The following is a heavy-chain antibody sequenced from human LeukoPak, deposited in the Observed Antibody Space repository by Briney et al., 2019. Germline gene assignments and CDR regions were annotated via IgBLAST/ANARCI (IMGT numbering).Heavy chain of an antibody. J-gene: IGHJ4*02. CDR1: GGTFSSYA. Sequence: SVKVSCKASGGTFSSYAISWVRQAPGQGLEWMGGIIPIFGTANYAQKFRGRVTITADESTSTAYMELNSLKTEDTAVYYCTTDSNYYDSSGYHGDYWGQGTLVTVSS. V-gene: IGHV1-69*13. CDR2: IIPIFGTA. CDR3: TTDSNYYDSSGYHGDY. D-gene: IGHD3-22*01.